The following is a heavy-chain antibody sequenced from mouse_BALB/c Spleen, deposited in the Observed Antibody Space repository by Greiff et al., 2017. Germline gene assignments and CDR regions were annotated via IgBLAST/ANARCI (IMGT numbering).Heavy chain of an antibody. Sequence: VQLKESGPELVKPGASVKIPCKASGYTFTDYNMDWVKQSHGKSLEWIGDINPNNGGTIYNQKFKGKATLTVDKSSSTAYMELRSLTSEDTAVYYCARSPITTDWYFDVWGAGTTVTVSS. CDR3: ARSPITTDWYFDV. D-gene: IGHD1-1*01. CDR1: GYTFTDYN. J-gene: IGHJ1*01. V-gene: IGHV1-18*01. CDR2: INPNNGGT.